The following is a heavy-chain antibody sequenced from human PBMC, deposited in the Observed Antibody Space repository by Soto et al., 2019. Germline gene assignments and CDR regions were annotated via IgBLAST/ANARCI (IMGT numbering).Heavy chain of an antibody. CDR3: ARDSNILTGYQLFSNWFDS. J-gene: IGHJ5*01. Sequence: GASVKVSCKASGYTFTIYYMHWVLQAPGQGLEWMGIINPSGGSTSYAQKFQGRVTMTRDTSTSTVYMELSSLRSEDTAVYYCARDSNILTGYQLFSNWFDSWGQGTLVTVSS. CDR2: INPSGGST. D-gene: IGHD3-9*01. V-gene: IGHV1-46*03. CDR1: GYTFTIYY.